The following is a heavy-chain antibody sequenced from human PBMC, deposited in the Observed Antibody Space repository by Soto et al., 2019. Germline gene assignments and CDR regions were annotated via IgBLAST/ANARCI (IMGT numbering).Heavy chain of an antibody. J-gene: IGHJ6*02. D-gene: IGHD1-26*01. CDR1: GFTFSSYS. CDR2: ISSSSSYI. CDR3: ARCRERVVGATTLVDYYYYGMDV. Sequence: GGSLRLSCAASGFTFSSYSMNWVRQAPGKGLEWVSSISSSSSYIYYADSVKGRFTISRDNAKNSLYLQMNSLRAEDTAVYYCARCRERVVGATTLVDYYYYGMDVWGQGTTVTVSS. V-gene: IGHV3-21*01.